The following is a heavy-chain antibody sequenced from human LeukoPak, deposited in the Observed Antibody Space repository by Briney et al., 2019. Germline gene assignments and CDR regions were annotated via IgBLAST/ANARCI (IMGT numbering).Heavy chain of an antibody. V-gene: IGHV3-30*02. CDR1: GFTFSSYG. D-gene: IGHD6-19*01. CDR3: AKDRGIAVAGTGAFDI. J-gene: IGHJ3*02. CDR2: IRYDGSNK. Sequence: GGSLRLSCAASGFTFSSYGMHWVRQAPGKGLEWVAFIRYDGSNKYYADSVKGRFTISRDNSKNTLYLQMNSLRAEDTAVYYCAKDRGIAVAGTGAFDIWGQGTMVTVSS.